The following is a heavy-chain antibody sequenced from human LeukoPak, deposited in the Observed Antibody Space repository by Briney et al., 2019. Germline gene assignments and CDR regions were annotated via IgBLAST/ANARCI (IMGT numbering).Heavy chain of an antibody. D-gene: IGHD3-10*02. Sequence: GSLRLSCAASGFTFSSHWVSWVRQVPGKGLEWVSYISSSGSTIYYADSVKGRFTISRDNAKNSLYLQMNSLRAEDTAVYYCAELGITMIGGVWGKGTTVTISS. CDR3: AELGITMIGGV. J-gene: IGHJ6*04. V-gene: IGHV3-48*03. CDR2: ISSSGSTI. CDR1: GFTFSSHW.